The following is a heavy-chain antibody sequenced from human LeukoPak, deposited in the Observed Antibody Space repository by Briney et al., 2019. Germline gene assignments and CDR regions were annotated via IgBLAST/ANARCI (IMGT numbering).Heavy chain of an antibody. CDR1: GGSFSGYY. V-gene: IGHV4-34*01. J-gene: IGHJ5*02. Sequence: PSETLSLTCAVYGGSFSGYYWSWIRQPPGKGLEWIGEINHSGSTNYNPPLKSRVTISVDTSKNQFSLKLSSVTAADTAVYYCASLLGYCSSTSCSNWFDPWGQGTLVTVSS. CDR3: ASLLGYCSSTSCSNWFDP. CDR2: INHSGST. D-gene: IGHD2-2*01.